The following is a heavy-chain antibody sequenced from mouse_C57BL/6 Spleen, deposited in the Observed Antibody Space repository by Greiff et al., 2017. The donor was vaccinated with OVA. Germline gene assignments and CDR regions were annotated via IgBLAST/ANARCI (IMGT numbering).Heavy chain of an antibody. D-gene: IGHD2-4*01. CDR3: ARDENYDYDGAFAY. V-gene: IGHV3-6*01. J-gene: IGHJ3*01. CDR1: GYSITSGYY. CDR2: ISYDGSN. Sequence: EVQLQESGPGLVKPSQSLSLTCSVTGYSITSGYYWNWIRQFPGNKLEWMGYISYDGSNNYNPSLKNRISITRDTSKNQFFLKLNSVTTEDTATYYCARDENYDYDGAFAYWGQGTLVTVSA.